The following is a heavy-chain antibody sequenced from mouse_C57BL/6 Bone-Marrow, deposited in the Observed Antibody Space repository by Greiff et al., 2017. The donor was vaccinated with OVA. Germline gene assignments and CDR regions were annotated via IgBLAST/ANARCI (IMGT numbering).Heavy chain of an antibody. Sequence: EVKVEESGGGLVKPGGSLKLSCAASGFTFSSYAMSWVRQTPEKRLEWVATISDGGSYTYYPDNVKGRFIISRDNAKNNLYLQMSHLKSEDTAMYYCARGQSNYRFAYWGQGTLVTVSA. CDR2: ISDGGSYT. CDR3: ARGQSNYRFAY. J-gene: IGHJ3*01. V-gene: IGHV5-4*03. D-gene: IGHD2-5*01. CDR1: GFTFSSYA.